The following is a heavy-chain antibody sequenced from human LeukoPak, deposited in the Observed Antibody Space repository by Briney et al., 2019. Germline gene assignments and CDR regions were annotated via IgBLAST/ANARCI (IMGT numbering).Heavy chain of an antibody. CDR3: ARARSSGYDLVDY. Sequence: SQTLSLTCAISGDSVSSNSAAWNWIRQSPSRGLEWLGRTYYRSKWSNDYAVSVKSRITINPDTSKNPFSLQMNSVTPEDTAVYYCARARSSGYDLVDYWGQGTLVTVSS. D-gene: IGHD3-22*01. J-gene: IGHJ4*02. CDR2: TYYRSKWSN. CDR1: GDSVSSNSAA. V-gene: IGHV6-1*01.